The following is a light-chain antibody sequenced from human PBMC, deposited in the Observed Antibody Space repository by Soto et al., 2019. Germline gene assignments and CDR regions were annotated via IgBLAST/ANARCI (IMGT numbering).Light chain of an antibody. CDR2: DVS. CDR1: SSDFGGYNY. Sequence: QSVLTQPASVSGSPGQSITISCTGTSSDFGGYNYVSWYQQHPGKAPKLMIYDVSNRPSGVSNRFSGSKSGNTASLTISGLQAEDEADYYCSSYTSSSTIGVFGTGTKVTVL. V-gene: IGLV2-14*01. J-gene: IGLJ1*01. CDR3: SSYTSSSTIGV.